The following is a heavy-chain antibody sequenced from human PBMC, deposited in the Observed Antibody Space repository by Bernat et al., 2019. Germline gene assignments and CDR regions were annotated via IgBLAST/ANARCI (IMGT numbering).Heavy chain of an antibody. V-gene: IGHV3-23*01. CDR2: ISGSGGST. Sequence: EVQLLESGGGLVQPGGSLRLSCAASGFTFSSYAMSWVRQAPGKGLEWVSAISGSGGSTYYADSVKGRFTISRDNSKNTLYLQMNSLRAEDTAVYYCAKDRAPYCSGGSCYYFDYWGQGTLVTVSS. CDR1: GFTFSSYA. J-gene: IGHJ4*02. CDR3: AKDRAPYCSGGSCYYFDY. D-gene: IGHD2-15*01.